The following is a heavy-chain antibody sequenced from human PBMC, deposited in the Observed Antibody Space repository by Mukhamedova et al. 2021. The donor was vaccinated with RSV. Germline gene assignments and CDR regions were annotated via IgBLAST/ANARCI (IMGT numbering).Heavy chain of an antibody. CDR3: ATSSYYDGSGYYTNFDY. Sequence: VKGRFTISRDNAKNSLYLQMNSLRAEDTAVYYCATSSYYDGSGYYTNFDYWGQGTLVTVSS. J-gene: IGHJ4*02. V-gene: IGHV3-48*03. D-gene: IGHD3-22*01.